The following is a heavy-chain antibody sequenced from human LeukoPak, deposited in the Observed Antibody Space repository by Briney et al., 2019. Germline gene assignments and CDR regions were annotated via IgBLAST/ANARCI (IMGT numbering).Heavy chain of an antibody. CDR2: INHSGST. J-gene: IGHJ4*02. CDR3: AKGQMTTSREGGDYFDY. D-gene: IGHD5-24*01. Sequence: SETLSLTCAVYGESFSGFYWNWIRHPPGKGLEWIGEINHSGSTNYNPSLKSRVTISVDTSKNQFSLKLSSVTAADTAVYYCAKGQMTTSREGGDYFDYWGQGTLVTVSS. V-gene: IGHV4-34*01. CDR1: GESFSGFY.